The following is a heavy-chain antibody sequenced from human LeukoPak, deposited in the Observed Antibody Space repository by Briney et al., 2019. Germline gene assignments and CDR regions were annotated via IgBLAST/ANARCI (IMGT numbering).Heavy chain of an antibody. CDR1: GGSISSYY. Sequence: SEILSLTCTVSGGSISSYYWSWIRQPPGKGLEWIGYIYYSGSTNYNPSLKSRVTISVDTSKNQFSLKLSSVTAADTAVYYCARDSSGWPPDAFDIWGQGTMVTVSS. D-gene: IGHD6-19*01. J-gene: IGHJ3*02. V-gene: IGHV4-59*01. CDR2: IYYSGST. CDR3: ARDSSGWPPDAFDI.